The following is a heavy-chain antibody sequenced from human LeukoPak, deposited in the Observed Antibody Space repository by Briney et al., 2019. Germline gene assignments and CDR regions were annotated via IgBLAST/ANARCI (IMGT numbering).Heavy chain of an antibody. CDR3: ARDHYGSGSYSHFDY. V-gene: IGHV3-48*04. Sequence: GGSLRLSCAASGFTFSSYSMNWVRQAPGKGLEWVSYISSSSSTIYYADSVKGRFTISRDNAKNSLYLQMNSLRAEDTAVYYCARDHYGSGSYSHFDYWGQGTLVTVSS. CDR2: ISSSSSTI. J-gene: IGHJ4*02. CDR1: GFTFSSYS. D-gene: IGHD3-10*01.